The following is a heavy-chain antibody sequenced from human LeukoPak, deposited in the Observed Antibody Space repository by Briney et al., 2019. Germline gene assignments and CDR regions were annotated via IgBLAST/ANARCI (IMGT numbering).Heavy chain of an antibody. CDR1: GFTFSTYA. J-gene: IGHJ4*02. Sequence: GGSLRLSCAASGFTFSTYAMSWVRQAPGKGLEWVSAISGSGGSTYYADSVKGRFTISRDNSKNTLYLQMNSLRAEDTAVYYCAKIARLWFGEPPDYWGQGTLVTVSS. CDR3: AKIARLWFGEPPDY. V-gene: IGHV3-23*01. D-gene: IGHD3-10*01. CDR2: ISGSGGST.